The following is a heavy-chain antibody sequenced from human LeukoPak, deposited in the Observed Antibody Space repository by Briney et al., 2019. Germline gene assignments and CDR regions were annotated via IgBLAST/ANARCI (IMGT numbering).Heavy chain of an antibody. CDR1: GYSISSSNW. CDR2: IYYSGST. J-gene: IGHJ3*02. Sequence: SDTLSLTCAVSGYSISSSNWWGWIRPPPGKGLEWIGSIYYSGSTYYNPSLKSRVTISVDTSKNQFSLKLSSVTAADTAVYYCAGPSWYYDILTGYYAFDIWGQGTMVTVSS. CDR3: AGPSWYYDILTGYYAFDI. D-gene: IGHD3-9*01. V-gene: IGHV4-38-2*01.